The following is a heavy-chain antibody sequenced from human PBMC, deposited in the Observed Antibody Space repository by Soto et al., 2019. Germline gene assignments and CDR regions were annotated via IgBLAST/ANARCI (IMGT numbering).Heavy chain of an antibody. V-gene: IGHV3-23*01. CDR3: AKDGPSAYYYDSSGYYWTYNWFDP. J-gene: IGHJ5*02. CDR2: ISTSGDTT. CDR1: GFTFSNYA. D-gene: IGHD3-22*01. Sequence: EVQLLESGGVLVQPGGSLRLSCAASGFTFSNYAMNWVRQAPGKGLEWVSAISTSGDTTSYADSVRGRFTISRDNSKNTLYLQMNGLRAEDTDVYYCAKDGPSAYYYDSSGYYWTYNWFDPWGQGTLVTVSS.